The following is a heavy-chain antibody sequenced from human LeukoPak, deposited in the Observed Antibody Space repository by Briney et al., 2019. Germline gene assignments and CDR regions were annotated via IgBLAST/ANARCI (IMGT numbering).Heavy chain of an antibody. D-gene: IGHD3-22*01. CDR1: GYIFTSYY. V-gene: IGHV1-46*01. Sequence: ASVKVSCKASGYIFTSYYMHWVRQAPGQGLEWMGIINPSGGSTSYAQKFQGRVTMTRDMSTSTVYMELSSLRSEDTAVYYCATSRRDYYDSSGLDYWGQGTLVTVSS. CDR2: INPSGGST. J-gene: IGHJ4*02. CDR3: ATSRRDYYDSSGLDY.